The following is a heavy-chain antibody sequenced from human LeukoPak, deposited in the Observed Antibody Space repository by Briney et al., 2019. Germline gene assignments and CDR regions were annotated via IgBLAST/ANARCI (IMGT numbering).Heavy chain of an antibody. CDR3: RGIQLWARTYAFDI. J-gene: IGHJ3*02. CDR2: IKQDGSEK. CDR1: GFTFSNYA. V-gene: IGHV3-7*01. D-gene: IGHD5-18*01. Sequence: GGSLRLSCAASGFTFSNYAMSWVRQAPGKGLEWVANIKQDGSEKYYVDSVKGRFTISRDNAKNSLYLQMNSLRAEDTAVYYCRGIQLWARTYAFDIWGQGTMVTVSS.